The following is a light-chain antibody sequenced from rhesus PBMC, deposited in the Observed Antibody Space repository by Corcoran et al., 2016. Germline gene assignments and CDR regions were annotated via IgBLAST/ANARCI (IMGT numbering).Light chain of an antibody. Sequence: DIQMTQSPSSLSAPVGDTVTITCRASQGISSYLNWFQQKPGKAPKLLIYCATILKSGVPSSFSGSGSGADFTLTISNQQPDDYATYYCHQCKSNPWSFAIGTKVEIK. CDR3: HQCKSNPWS. J-gene: IGKJ1*01. V-gene: IGKV1-28*02. CDR1: QGISSY. CDR2: CAT.